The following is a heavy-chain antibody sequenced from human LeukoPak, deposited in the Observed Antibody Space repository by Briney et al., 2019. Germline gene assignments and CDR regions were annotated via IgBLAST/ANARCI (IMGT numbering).Heavy chain of an antibody. J-gene: IGHJ5*02. CDR1: GFTFDDYG. CDR2: INWNGGST. D-gene: IGHD4-17*01. V-gene: IGHV3-20*04. CDR3: ARAVEGGDYANWFDP. Sequence: PGGSLRLSCAASGFTFDDYGMSWVRQAPGNGLEWVSGINWNGGSTGYADSVKGRFTISRDNAKNSLYLQMNSLRAEDTALYYCARAVEGGDYANWFDPWGQGTLVTVSS.